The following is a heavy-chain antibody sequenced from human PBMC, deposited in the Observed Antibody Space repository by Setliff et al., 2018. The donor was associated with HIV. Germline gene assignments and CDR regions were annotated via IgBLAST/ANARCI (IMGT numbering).Heavy chain of an antibody. J-gene: IGHJ4*02. V-gene: IGHV3-20*04. CDR1: GFTFDNYG. Sequence: PGESLKISCAASGFTFDNYGMGWVRQAPGKGLEWVSGIKWNGHSTIYADSVEGRFTISRDNAKNSLYLQINSLRAEDTAMYYCARETGSGSFYVYWGQGTQVTVSS. CDR3: ARETGSGSFYVY. CDR2: IKWNGHST. D-gene: IGHD3-10*01.